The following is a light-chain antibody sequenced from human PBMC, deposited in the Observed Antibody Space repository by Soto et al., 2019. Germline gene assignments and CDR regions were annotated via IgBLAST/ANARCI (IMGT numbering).Light chain of an antibody. V-gene: IGLV1-51*01. CDR2: DNN. CDR1: SSNIGSYY. CDR3: GTWDSSLSAVV. Sequence: QSVLTQPPSVSAAPGQKVTISCSGSSSNIGSYYVSWYQQLPGTAPKLLIYDNNKRPSGIPHRFSGSKSGTSATLGITGLQTGDEADYYCGTWDSSLSAVVFGGGTKLTVL. J-gene: IGLJ3*02.